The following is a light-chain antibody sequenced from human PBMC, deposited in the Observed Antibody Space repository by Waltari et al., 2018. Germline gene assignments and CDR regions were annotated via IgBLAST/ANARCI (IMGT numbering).Light chain of an antibody. CDR3: CSYGGASIRV. V-gene: IGLV2-23*02. CDR2: EVR. J-gene: IGLJ2*01. CDR1: TSDVGRYTL. Sequence: QSALTQPASVSGSPGQSIPISCTGTTSDVGRYTLFPWYRQHPGEAPKLIIYEVRKRPSGVSDRFSGSKSGNTASLTISGLQAEDEADYYCCSYGGASIRVFGGGTKLTVL.